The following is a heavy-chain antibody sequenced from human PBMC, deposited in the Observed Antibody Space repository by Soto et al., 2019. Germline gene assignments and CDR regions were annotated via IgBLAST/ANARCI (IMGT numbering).Heavy chain of an antibody. V-gene: IGHV3-30-3*01. J-gene: IGHJ4*02. D-gene: IGHD4-17*01. Sequence: QVQLVESGGGVVQPGRSLRLSCAASGFTFSSYAMHWVRQAPGKGLEWVAVISYDGSNKYYADSVKGRFTISRDNSKNTLYLQMNSLIAEDTAVYYCAREAYGVGDYWGQGTLVTVSS. CDR1: GFTFSSYA. CDR2: ISYDGSNK. CDR3: AREAYGVGDY.